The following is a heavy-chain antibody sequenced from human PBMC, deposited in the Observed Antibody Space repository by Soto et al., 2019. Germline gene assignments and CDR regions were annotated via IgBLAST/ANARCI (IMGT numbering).Heavy chain of an antibody. CDR3: ARANCSGGSCYSHYYYGMDV. Sequence: SQTLSLTCAISGDSVSSNSAAWNWIRQSPSRGLEWLGRTYYRSKWYNDYAVSVKSRITINPDTSKNQFSLQLNSVTPEDTAVYYCARANCSGGSCYSHYYYGMDVWGQGTTVTVSS. V-gene: IGHV6-1*01. CDR1: GDSVSSNSAA. D-gene: IGHD2-15*01. CDR2: TYYRSKWYN. J-gene: IGHJ6*02.